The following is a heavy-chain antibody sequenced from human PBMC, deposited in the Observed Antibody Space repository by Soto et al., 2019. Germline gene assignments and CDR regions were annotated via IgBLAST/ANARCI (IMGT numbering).Heavy chain of an antibody. J-gene: IGHJ5*02. CDR2: IDYSGST. V-gene: IGHV4-39*01. Sequence: SETLSLTCTVSGCSISSRSYFGGWIRQPPGKGLEGIGRIDYSGSTYYNPSLKSRVTVSVDTSKNQFSLKLSSVTAADTAVYYCARHPSDFWFDPWGQGTLVTVSS. CDR1: GCSISSRSYF. D-gene: IGHD2-21*02. CDR3: ARHPSDFWFDP.